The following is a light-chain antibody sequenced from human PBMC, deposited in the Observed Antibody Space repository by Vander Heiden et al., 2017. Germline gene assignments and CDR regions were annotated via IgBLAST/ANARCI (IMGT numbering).Light chain of an antibody. CDR1: SSNIGADFD. CDR2: GNT. Sequence: QSVLTQRPSVPGAPGQRITISCAGSSSNIGADFDVHWYQRLPGTAPKVLIYGNTNRPSGVPDRFSGSKSGTSASLAITGLQAEDEADYYCQSYDSSLSAWVFGGGTRLTVL. CDR3: QSYDSSLSAWV. V-gene: IGLV1-40*01. J-gene: IGLJ3*02.